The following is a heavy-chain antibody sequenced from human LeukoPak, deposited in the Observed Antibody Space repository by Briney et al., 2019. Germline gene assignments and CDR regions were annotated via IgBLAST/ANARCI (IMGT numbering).Heavy chain of an antibody. CDR1: GFTLTSYA. V-gene: IGHV3-30-3*01. J-gene: IGHJ4*02. CDR3: ARGSSGYSYCFDY. D-gene: IGHD3-22*01. Sequence: GGSLRLSCAASGFTLTSYAMHWVRQAPGKGLEWVAVISYDGSIKYYADPVKGRFTISRDNSETTLYLQMNSLRAEDTAVYYCARGSSGYSYCFDYWGQGTLVSVSS. CDR2: ISYDGSIK.